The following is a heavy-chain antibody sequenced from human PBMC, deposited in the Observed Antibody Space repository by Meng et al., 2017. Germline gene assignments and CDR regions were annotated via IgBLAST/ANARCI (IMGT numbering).Heavy chain of an antibody. CDR2: ISGSDSST. D-gene: IGHD2-2*01. V-gene: IGHV3-23*01. J-gene: IGHJ5*01. Sequence: GESLKISCAASGFTFSSYEMNWVRQAPGKGLEWVSAISGSDSSTYYADSVKGRFTISRDNSKNTLYLQMNSLRAEDTAVYYCAKDDAAAAIYSIDSWGQGTLVTVSS. CDR1: GFTFSSYE. CDR3: AKDDAAAAIYSIDS.